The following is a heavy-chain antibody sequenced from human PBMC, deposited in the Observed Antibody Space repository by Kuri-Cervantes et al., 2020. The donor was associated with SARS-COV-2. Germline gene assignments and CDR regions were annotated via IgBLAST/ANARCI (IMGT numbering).Heavy chain of an antibody. CDR2: VYYTGSN. CDR3: AREGPYGSGSYFDY. V-gene: IGHV4-59*01. Sequence: GSLRLSCTASGDSITNYYWSWIRQPPGKGLEWIGYVYYTGSNNYKPSLESRVTMSVDTSKNQFSLKLNSVTVADTAVYYCAREGPYGSGSYFDYWGQGTLVTVSS. CDR1: GDSITNYY. D-gene: IGHD3-10*01. J-gene: IGHJ4*02.